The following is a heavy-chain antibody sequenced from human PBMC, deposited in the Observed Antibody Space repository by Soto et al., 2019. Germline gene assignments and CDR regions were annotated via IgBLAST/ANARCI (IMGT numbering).Heavy chain of an antibody. V-gene: IGHV3-15*01. CDR3: ATQQFFDASGFSFDQ. CDR1: GISFTTAW. D-gene: IGHD3-22*01. J-gene: IGHJ4*02. CDR2: IKSKTDGETV. Sequence: GGSLRLFCVGSGISFTTAWMNWVRQAPGKGLEWVGRIKSKTDGETVDYAAPVRGRFIISRDDSKNTVYLSVSGLKTEDTAIYYCATQQFFDASGFSFDQWGQGNLVTVSS.